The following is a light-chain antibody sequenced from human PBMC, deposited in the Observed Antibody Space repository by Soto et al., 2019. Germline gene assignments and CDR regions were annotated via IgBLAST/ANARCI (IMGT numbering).Light chain of an antibody. Sequence: QSVLTQPASVSGSPGQSITISCTGTSSDVGAYNFVSWYQQHPGKAPKLMIYEVSNRPSGISNRFSGSKSGNTASLTISGVQAEDEADYYCCSYTTSSTLVFGSGTKVTVL. V-gene: IGLV2-14*01. CDR3: CSYTTSSTLV. J-gene: IGLJ1*01. CDR2: EVS. CDR1: SSDVGAYNF.